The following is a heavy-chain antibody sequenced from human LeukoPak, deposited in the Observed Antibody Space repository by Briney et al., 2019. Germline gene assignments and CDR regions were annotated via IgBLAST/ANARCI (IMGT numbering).Heavy chain of an antibody. V-gene: IGHV1-69*13. D-gene: IGHD3-22*01. CDR1: GGTFSSYA. CDR2: IIPIFGTA. J-gene: IGHJ6*02. CDR3: ARASKKFYYYDSSGYYYYGMDV. Sequence: GASVKVSCKASGGTFSSYAISWVRQAPGQGLEWMGGIIPIFGTANYAQKFQGRVTITADESTSTAYMELSSLRSEDTAVYYCARASKKFYYYDSSGYYYYGMDVWGQGTTVTVSS.